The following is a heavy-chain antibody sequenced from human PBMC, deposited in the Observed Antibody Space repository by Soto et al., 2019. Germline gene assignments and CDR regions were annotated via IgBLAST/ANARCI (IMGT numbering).Heavy chain of an antibody. Sequence: EVQVLESGGGLVQPGGSLRLSCEGSGFTVSSHAMTWIRQAPGKGPEWVSTITADGGTYYADSVKGRFDMSRDTSESIMYLQMNSLGAEDTAAYYCAPHVSCSGGSCQYDAFAIRGQGTMVTVSS. CDR3: APHVSCSGGSCQYDAFAI. CDR1: GFTVSSHA. V-gene: IGHV3-23*01. D-gene: IGHD2-15*01. CDR2: ITADGGT. J-gene: IGHJ3*02.